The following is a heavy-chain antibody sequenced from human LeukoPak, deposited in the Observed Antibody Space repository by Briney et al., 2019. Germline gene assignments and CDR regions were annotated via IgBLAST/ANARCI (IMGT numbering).Heavy chain of an antibody. CDR3: AGDVYGGNSL. CDR1: GGSISSHY. CDR2: IYYSRST. J-gene: IGHJ4*02. Sequence: SETLSLTSTVSGGSISSHYWSWIRQPPGKGLEWIGYIYYSRSTNYNPSLKSRVTISVDTSKNQFSLKLSSVTAADTAVYYCAGDVYGGNSLWGQGTLVTVSS. V-gene: IGHV4-59*11. D-gene: IGHD4-23*01.